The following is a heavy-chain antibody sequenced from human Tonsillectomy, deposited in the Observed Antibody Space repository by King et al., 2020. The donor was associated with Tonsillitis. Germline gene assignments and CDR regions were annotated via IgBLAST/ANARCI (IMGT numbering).Heavy chain of an antibody. J-gene: IGHJ4*02. Sequence: VQLVESGGGVVQPGRSLRLSCAASGFTFSSYVMHWVRQAPGKGLKWVAVITYDGSNKYYADSVKGRFTISRDNSKNKLYLQMNSLRAEDTDVYYCARDGRELTGDYYFDYWGQGTLVTVSS. CDR3: ARDGRELTGDYYFDY. D-gene: IGHD7-27*01. V-gene: IGHV3-30-3*01. CDR1: GFTFSSYV. CDR2: ITYDGSNK.